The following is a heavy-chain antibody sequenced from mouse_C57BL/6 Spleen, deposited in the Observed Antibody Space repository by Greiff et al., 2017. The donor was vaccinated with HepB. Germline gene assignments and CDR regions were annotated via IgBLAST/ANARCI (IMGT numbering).Heavy chain of an antibody. D-gene: IGHD1-1*01. CDR3: ARYRGYGSSYDWYFDV. CDR2: IRNKANGYTT. Sequence: EVQLQQSGGGLVQPGGSLSLSCAASGFTFTDYYMSWVRQPPGKALEWLGFIRNKANGYTTEYSASVKGRFTISRDNSQSILYLQMNALRAEDSATYYCARYRGYGSSYDWYFDVWGTGTTVTVSS. CDR1: GFTFTDYY. V-gene: IGHV7-3*01. J-gene: IGHJ1*03.